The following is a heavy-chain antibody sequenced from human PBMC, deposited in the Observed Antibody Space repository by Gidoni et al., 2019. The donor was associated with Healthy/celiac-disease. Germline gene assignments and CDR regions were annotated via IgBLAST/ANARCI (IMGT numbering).Heavy chain of an antibody. V-gene: IGHV4-39*01. D-gene: IGHD3-16*02. CDR3: ARLLYDYVWGSYRHPFDY. CDR1: GGSISSSSYY. Sequence: QLQLQESGPGLVKPSATLSLTCTVSGGSISSSSYYWGWIRQPPGKGLEWIGSIYYSGSTYYNPSLKSRVTISVDTSKNQFSLKLSSVTAADTAVYYCARLLYDYVWGSYRHPFDYWAQGTLVTVSS. CDR2: IYYSGST. J-gene: IGHJ4*02.